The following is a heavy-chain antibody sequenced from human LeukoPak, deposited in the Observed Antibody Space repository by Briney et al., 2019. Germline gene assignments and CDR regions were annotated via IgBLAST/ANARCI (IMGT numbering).Heavy chain of an antibody. CDR2: IHGDGDNI. Sequence: QLGGSLRLSCAASGFPFSSYAMYWVRQAPGKGLVWVARIHGDGDNISYADSVRGRFTISRDNAKDTLYLHMNSLRPEDTAVYYRARAQVGAPTDLWGQGTLVTVSS. CDR1: GFPFSSYA. D-gene: IGHD1-26*01. V-gene: IGHV3-74*01. CDR3: ARAQVGAPTDL. J-gene: IGHJ5*02.